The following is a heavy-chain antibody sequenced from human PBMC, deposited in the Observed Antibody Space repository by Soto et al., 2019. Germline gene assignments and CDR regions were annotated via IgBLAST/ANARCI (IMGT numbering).Heavy chain of an antibody. CDR3: ARAVGMTTVTTSDY. J-gene: IGHJ4*02. Sequence: PGGSLRLSCASSGFTFSSYAMHGVRQSPGKGLEWVAVISYDGSNKYYADSVKGRFTISRDNSKNTLYLQMNSLRAEDTAVYYCARAVGMTTVTTSDYWGQGTLVTVSS. V-gene: IGHV3-30-3*01. CDR2: ISYDGSNK. D-gene: IGHD4-17*01. CDR1: GFTFSSYA.